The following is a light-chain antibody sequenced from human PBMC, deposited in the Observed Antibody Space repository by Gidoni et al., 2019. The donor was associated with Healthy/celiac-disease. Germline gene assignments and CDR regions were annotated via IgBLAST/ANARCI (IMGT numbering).Light chain of an antibody. J-gene: IGLJ1*01. CDR3: SSYTSSSTPYV. Sequence: QSALTQPASVSGSLGQSITISCTGTSSDVGGYNYVSWYQQLPGKAPKLMIYDVSNRPSGVSNRFSGSKSGNTASLTISGLQAEDEADYYCSSYTSSSTPYVFGTGTKVTVL. CDR2: DVS. V-gene: IGLV2-14*01. CDR1: SSDVGGYNY.